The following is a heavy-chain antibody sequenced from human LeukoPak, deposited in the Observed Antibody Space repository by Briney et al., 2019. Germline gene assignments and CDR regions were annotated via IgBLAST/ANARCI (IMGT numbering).Heavy chain of an antibody. J-gene: IGHJ4*02. CDR3: AKKPRIAAAGHFDY. V-gene: IGHV3-23*01. CDR1: EFTFSSYA. Sequence: GGSLRLSCAASEFTFSSYAMSWVRQAPGKGLEWVSAIGGSGGSTYYADSVKGRLTISRDNSKNTLYLQMNSLRAEDTAVYYCAKKPRIAAAGHFDYWGQGTLVTVSS. CDR2: IGGSGGST. D-gene: IGHD6-13*01.